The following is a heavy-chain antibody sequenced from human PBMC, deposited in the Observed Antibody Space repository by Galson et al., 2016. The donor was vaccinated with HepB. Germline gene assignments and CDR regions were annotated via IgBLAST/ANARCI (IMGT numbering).Heavy chain of an antibody. V-gene: IGHV3-74*01. D-gene: IGHD4-17*01. CDR3: VREDYGDDPVYYYYYGMDV. Sequence: SLRLSCAASGFPFSRYWMHWVRQGPGKGLVWVSRINSDGSSTTYAASVRGRFTISRDNAKNLLYLEMNSLRAEDTALYYCVREDYGDDPVYYYYYGMDVWGQGTTVSVSS. CDR1: GFPFSRYW. CDR2: INSDGSST. J-gene: IGHJ6*02.